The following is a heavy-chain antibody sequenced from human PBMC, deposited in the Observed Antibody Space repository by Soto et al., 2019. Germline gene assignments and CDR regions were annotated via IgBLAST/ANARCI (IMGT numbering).Heavy chain of an antibody. V-gene: IGHV3-11*01. J-gene: IGHJ4*02. CDR3: ARYSSGTYSHFDY. CDR2: ISSSDNTI. D-gene: IGHD1-26*01. CDR1: GFSFSDYY. Sequence: GSLRLSCAASGFSFSDYYMSWIRQAPGKGLEWVSYISSSDNTIYYADSVKGRFTISRDNAKNSLYLQMNSLRAEDTAMYYCARYSSGTYSHFDYWGQGTLVTVSS.